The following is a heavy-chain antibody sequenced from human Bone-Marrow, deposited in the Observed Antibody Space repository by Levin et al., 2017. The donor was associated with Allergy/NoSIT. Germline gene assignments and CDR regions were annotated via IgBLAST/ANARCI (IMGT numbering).Heavy chain of an antibody. CDR3: ARDSLLDDVPGDY. Sequence: SETLSLTCAISGASVSSNSAAWNWIRQSPSRGLEWLGRTYYRSKWYNDYAVSVKSRITINPDTSKNQFSLQLNSVTPEDTAVYYCARDSLLDDVPGDYWGQGTLVTVSS. V-gene: IGHV6-1*01. J-gene: IGHJ4*02. D-gene: IGHD1-14*01. CDR1: GASVSSNSAA. CDR2: TYYRSKWYN.